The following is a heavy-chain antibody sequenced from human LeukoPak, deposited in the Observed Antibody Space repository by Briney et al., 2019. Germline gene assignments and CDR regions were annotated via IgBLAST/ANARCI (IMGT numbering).Heavy chain of an antibody. V-gene: IGHV3-30*18. D-gene: IGHD5-18*01. Sequence: GGSLRLSCAASGFTFSSYGMHWVRQAPGKGLGWVAVISYHGSDKYFADSVKGRFTISRDNSKNTLYLQLNSLRAEDTAVYYCAKAARVDTAMLGAFDIWGQGTMVTVSS. J-gene: IGHJ3*02. CDR3: AKAARVDTAMLGAFDI. CDR2: ISYHGSDK. CDR1: GFTFSSYG.